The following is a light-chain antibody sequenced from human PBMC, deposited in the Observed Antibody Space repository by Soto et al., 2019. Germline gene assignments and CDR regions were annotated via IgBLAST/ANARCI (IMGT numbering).Light chain of an antibody. Sequence: EIVMTQTPLSLRVTLGQPASIACRSSESLVHSNGDTYLSWLHQRPGQPPRLLIRKISNRFSGVPDRFSGSGAGTQFTLRISRVEPEDVGIYYCLQATQFPWTFGQGTKVGIK. V-gene: IGKV2-24*01. J-gene: IGKJ1*01. CDR2: KIS. CDR3: LQATQFPWT. CDR1: ESLVHSNGDTY.